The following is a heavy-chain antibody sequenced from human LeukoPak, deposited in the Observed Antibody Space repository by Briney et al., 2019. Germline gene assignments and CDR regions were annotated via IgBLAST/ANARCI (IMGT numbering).Heavy chain of an antibody. CDR2: INSGSGTT. CDR3: AKGSAGAGSYRPFDY. CDR1: GFTFSSYW. J-gene: IGHJ4*02. Sequence: GGSLRLSCAASGFTFSSYWMSWVRQAPGKELEWVSAINSGSGTTYAESVKGRFTISRDNSRNTLYLQMNTLRAEDTAVYYCAKGSAGAGSYRPFDYWGQGTLVTVSS. V-gene: IGHV3-23*01. D-gene: IGHD3-10*01.